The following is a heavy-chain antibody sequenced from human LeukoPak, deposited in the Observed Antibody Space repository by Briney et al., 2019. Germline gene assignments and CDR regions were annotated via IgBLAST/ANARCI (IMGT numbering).Heavy chain of an antibody. CDR3: APIFGDYSDFDS. CDR2: ITHHGRT. Sequence: SETLSLTCAVYGGSFSNYYLSWVRQPPGKGLEWIGEITHHGRTNYNPSLKSRVTISVDTSKNQFSLRLSSVAAADTAVYYCAPIFGDYSDFDSWGQGTLVTVSP. J-gene: IGHJ4*02. CDR1: GGSFSNYY. V-gene: IGHV4-34*01. D-gene: IGHD4-17*01.